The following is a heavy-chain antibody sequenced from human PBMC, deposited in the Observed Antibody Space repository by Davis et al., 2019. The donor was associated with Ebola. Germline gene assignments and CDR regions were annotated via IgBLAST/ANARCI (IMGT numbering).Heavy chain of an antibody. V-gene: IGHV3-21*01. Sequence: GESLKISCAASGFTFSSYSMNWVRQAPGKGLEWVSSISSSSSYIYYADSVKGRFTISRDNAKNSLYLQMNSLRAEDTAVYYCARDTSDYSTRWFDPWGQGTLVTVSS. D-gene: IGHD4-11*01. CDR3: ARDTSDYSTRWFDP. J-gene: IGHJ5*02. CDR1: GFTFSSYS. CDR2: ISSSSSYI.